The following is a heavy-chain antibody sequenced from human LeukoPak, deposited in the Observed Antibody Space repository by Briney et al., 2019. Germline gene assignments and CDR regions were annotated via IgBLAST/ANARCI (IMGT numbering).Heavy chain of an antibody. J-gene: IGHJ6*03. CDR1: GGSISGYY. Sequence: PSETLSLTCTVSGGSISGYYWTWIRQPPGKRLEWIGYIYYSGSTNYNPSLKSRVTISVDTSKNQFSLKLSSVTAADTAVYYCARAPIAVAAHYYYYMDVWGKGTTVTVSS. CDR2: IYYSGST. V-gene: IGHV4-59*01. D-gene: IGHD6-19*01. CDR3: ARAPIAVAAHYYYYMDV.